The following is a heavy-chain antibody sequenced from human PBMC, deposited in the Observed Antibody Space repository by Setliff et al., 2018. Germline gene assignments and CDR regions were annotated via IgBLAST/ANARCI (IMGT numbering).Heavy chain of an antibody. CDR1: GASISSYY. J-gene: IGHJ4*02. Sequence: PSETLSLTCSVSGASISSYYWSWIRQPPGKGLEWIGYIYTSGTTKYNPSLKSRVTISIDTSKNQISLKLSSVTPADTAVYYCARGYYNFLSGYYTPYYFDYRGQGTLVTVSS. CDR2: IYTSGTT. CDR3: ARGYYNFLSGYYTPYYFDY. D-gene: IGHD3-3*01. V-gene: IGHV4-59*01.